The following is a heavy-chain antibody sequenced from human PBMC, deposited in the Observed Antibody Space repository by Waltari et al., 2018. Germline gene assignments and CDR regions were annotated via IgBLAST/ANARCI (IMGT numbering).Heavy chain of an antibody. Sequence: EVQLVESGGGLVKPGGSLRLSCAASGFTFSNYTVNWVRQAPGKGLEWVSSITSSITYIYYADSVKGRFTISRDNAKNSLYLQMNSLRAEDTAVYYCARGPIYDFWSGNWFDPWGQGTLVTVSS. CDR3: ARGPIYDFWSGNWFDP. CDR1: GFTFSNYT. V-gene: IGHV3-21*06. D-gene: IGHD3-3*01. CDR2: ITSSITYI. J-gene: IGHJ5*02.